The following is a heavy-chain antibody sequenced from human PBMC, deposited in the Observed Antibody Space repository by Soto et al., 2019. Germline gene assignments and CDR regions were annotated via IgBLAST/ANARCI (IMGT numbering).Heavy chain of an antibody. Sequence: SETLSLTCTVSGGSISSYYWSWIRQPPGKGLEWIGYMYYSGSTNYNPSLKSRVTISVDTSKNQFSLKLSSVTAADTAVYYCARDKVTMVRDPSGGIYYYYGMDVWGQGTTVTVSS. J-gene: IGHJ6*02. D-gene: IGHD3-10*01. CDR2: MYYSGST. V-gene: IGHV4-59*12. CDR1: GGSISSYY. CDR3: ARDKVTMVRDPSGGIYYYYGMDV.